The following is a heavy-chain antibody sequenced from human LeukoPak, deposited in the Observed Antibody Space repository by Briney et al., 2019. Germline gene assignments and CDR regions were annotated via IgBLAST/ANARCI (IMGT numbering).Heavy chain of an antibody. CDR3: ARGDDSGYYDYFDY. CDR1: GFTVDSNY. CDR2: IYTGGNT. Sequence: GGSLRLSCAASGFTVDSNYLSWVRQAPGKGLEWVSTIYTGGNTYYAASVKGRFTISRDFSKNTVFLHMNSLRAEDTAMNYCARGDDSGYYDYFDYWGQGALVTVSS. D-gene: IGHD3-22*01. V-gene: IGHV3-53*01. J-gene: IGHJ4*02.